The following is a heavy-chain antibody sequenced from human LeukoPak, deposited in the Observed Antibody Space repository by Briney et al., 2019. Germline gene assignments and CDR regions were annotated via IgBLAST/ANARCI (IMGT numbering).Heavy chain of an antibody. CDR3: AAGIQLWLTHAFDI. Sequence: ETLSLTCTVSGGSISSSSYYWGWIRQPPGKGLEWIGSIYYSGSTYYNPSLKSRVTISVDTSKNQFSLKLSSVTAADTAVYYCAAGIQLWLTHAFDIWGQGTMVTVSS. V-gene: IGHV4-39*07. CDR2: IYYSGST. D-gene: IGHD5-18*01. J-gene: IGHJ3*02. CDR1: GGSISSSSYY.